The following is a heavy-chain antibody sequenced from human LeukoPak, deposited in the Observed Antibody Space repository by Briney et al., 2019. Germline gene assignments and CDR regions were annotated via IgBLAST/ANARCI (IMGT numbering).Heavy chain of an antibody. CDR3: ARGPYGDHITEGFDQ. V-gene: IGHV3-53*01. D-gene: IGHD4-17*01. CDR2: IYSGGST. J-gene: IGHJ4*02. CDR1: GFTVSSNY. Sequence: PGGSLRLSCAASGFTVSSNYMSWVRQAPGKGLEWVSVIYSGGSTYYADSVKGRFTISRDNSKNTLYLQMVRLSADDTAVYYCARGPYGDHITEGFDQWGQGTLVTVSS.